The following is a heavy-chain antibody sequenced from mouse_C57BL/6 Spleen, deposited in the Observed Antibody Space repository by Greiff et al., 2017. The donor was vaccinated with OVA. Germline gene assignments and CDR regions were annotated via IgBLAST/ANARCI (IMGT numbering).Heavy chain of an antibody. V-gene: IGHV1-69*01. CDR1: GYTFTSYW. CDR3: ASYDWFAY. CDR2: IDPSDSYT. D-gene: IGHD2-3*01. J-gene: IGHJ3*01. Sequence: QVQLQQPGAELVMPGASVKLSCKASGYTFTSYWMHWVKQRPGQGLEWIGEIDPSDSYTNYNQKFKGKSTLTVDKSSSTAYMQLSSLTSEDSAVYYCASYDWFAYWGKGTLVTVSA.